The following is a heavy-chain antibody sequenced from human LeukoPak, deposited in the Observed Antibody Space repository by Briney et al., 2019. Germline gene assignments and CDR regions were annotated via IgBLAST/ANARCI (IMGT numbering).Heavy chain of an antibody. D-gene: IGHD6-19*01. Sequence: QSGGSLRLSCAASGFTFSSYWMHWVRQAPGKGLVWVSRINSDGSSTSYADFVKGRFTISRDNAKNTLYLQMNSLRAEDTAVYYCASSFLYSSGWYPWGQGTLVTVSS. CDR3: ASSFLYSSGWYP. J-gene: IGHJ5*02. CDR2: INSDGSST. V-gene: IGHV3-74*01. CDR1: GFTFSSYW.